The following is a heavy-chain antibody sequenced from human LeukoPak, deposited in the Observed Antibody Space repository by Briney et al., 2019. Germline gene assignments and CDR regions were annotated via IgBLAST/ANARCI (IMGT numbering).Heavy chain of an antibody. CDR2: INPNTGDT. CDR3: AREGSYAYYFDPPFDY. V-gene: IGHV1-2*02. D-gene: IGHD2/OR15-2a*01. Sequence: ASVKVSCKASGYSFTGYYMHWVRQAPGQGLEYMGWINPNTGDTEYAQKFQGRVTMTRDTSISTIYMDLSRLRFDDTAVYYCAREGSYAYYFDPPFDYWGQGTLVTVSS. J-gene: IGHJ4*02. CDR1: GYSFTGYY.